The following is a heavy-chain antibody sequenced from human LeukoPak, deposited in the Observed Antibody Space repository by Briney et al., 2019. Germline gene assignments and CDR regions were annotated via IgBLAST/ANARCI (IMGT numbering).Heavy chain of an antibody. CDR1: GYTLTELS. CDR3: ARDWATDY. D-gene: IGHD5-12*01. CDR2: FDPEDGET. V-gene: IGHV1-24*01. J-gene: IGHJ4*02. Sequence: ASVKVSCKVSGYTLTELSMHWVRQAPGKGLEWMGGFDPEDGETIYAQKFQGRVTMTTDTSTSTAYMELRSLRSEDTAVYYCARDWATDYWGQGTLVTVSS.